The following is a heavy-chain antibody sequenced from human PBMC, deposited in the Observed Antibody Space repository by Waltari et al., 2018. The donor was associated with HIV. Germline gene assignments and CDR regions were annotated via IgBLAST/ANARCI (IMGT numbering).Heavy chain of an antibody. V-gene: IGHV3-20*04. CDR1: GLPLASYG. Sequence: EVQLAESGVGLVRPGGSLRPSCQAYGLPLASYGLHWVRQVAGGGLEWVGGLNWDGGKRSYADSVKGRCTISRDNSKSSLSLHIINVKVDDTASYFCARAWAWGWEIPGTFDLWGPGTTVIVSS. CDR3: ARAWAWGWEIPGTFDL. J-gene: IGHJ3*01. D-gene: IGHD7-27*01. CDR2: LNWDGGKR.